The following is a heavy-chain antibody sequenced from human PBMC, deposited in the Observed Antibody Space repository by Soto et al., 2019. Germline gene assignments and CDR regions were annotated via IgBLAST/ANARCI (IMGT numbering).Heavy chain of an antibody. CDR1: GFTFSSYG. Sequence: QVQLVESGGGVVQPGRSLRLSCAASGFTFSSYGMHWVRQAPGKGLEWVAVISYDGSNKYYADSVKGRLTISRDISKNTLYLQINSLRAEETAVYYCAKGQHCSTTSCYFYYYGVDVWGQGTTFAVSS. D-gene: IGHD2-2*01. CDR2: ISYDGSNK. V-gene: IGHV3-30*18. J-gene: IGHJ6*02. CDR3: AKGQHCSTTSCYFYYYGVDV.